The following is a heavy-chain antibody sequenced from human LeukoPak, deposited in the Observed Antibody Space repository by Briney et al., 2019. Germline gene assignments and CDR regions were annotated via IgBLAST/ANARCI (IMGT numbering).Heavy chain of an antibody. J-gene: IGHJ4*02. Sequence: PGGSLRLSCAVSGFSVNDNYMSWVRQAPGKGLQWVSVMVPDGRTYYADSVKGRFTMSRDLAGNTLLLQMHSLRADDTAVHYCARTNPVYGDYDYWGQGTLVTVSS. CDR2: MVPDGRT. D-gene: IGHD4-17*01. V-gene: IGHV3-53*01. CDR1: GFSVNDNY. CDR3: ARTNPVYGDYDY.